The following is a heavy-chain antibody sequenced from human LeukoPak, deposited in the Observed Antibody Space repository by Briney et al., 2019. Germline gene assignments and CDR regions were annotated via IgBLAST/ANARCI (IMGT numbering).Heavy chain of an antibody. D-gene: IGHD6-13*01. CDR1: GFTFSSYE. V-gene: IGHV3-48*03. J-gene: IGHJ4*02. CDR3: AKSFGPVIAAAGTGAD. Sequence: RAGGSLRLSCAASGFTFSSYEMNWVRQAPGKGLEWVSYISSSGSTIYYADSVKGRFTISRDNAKNSLYLQMNSLRAEDTAVYYCAKSFGPVIAAAGTGADWGQGTLVTVSS. CDR2: ISSSGSTI.